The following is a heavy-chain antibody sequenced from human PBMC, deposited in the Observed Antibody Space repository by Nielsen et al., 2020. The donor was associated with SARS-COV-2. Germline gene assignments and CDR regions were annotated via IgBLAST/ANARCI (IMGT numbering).Heavy chain of an antibody. V-gene: IGHV3-21*01. Sequence: GGSLRPSCAASGFRFTSYSMNWVRQAPGKGLEWVASITMSGAYMYYADSVRGRFTVSRDNAENSLYLQMNSLRDEDTAVYYCARDQDGGAATSNWYFDLWGRGTLVIVSS. CDR3: ARDQDGGAATSNWYFDL. J-gene: IGHJ2*01. CDR2: ITMSGAYM. D-gene: IGHD6-25*01. CDR1: GFRFTSYS.